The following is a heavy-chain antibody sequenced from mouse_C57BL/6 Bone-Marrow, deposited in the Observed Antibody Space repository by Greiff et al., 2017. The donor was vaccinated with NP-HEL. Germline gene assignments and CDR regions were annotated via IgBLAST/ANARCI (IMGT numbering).Heavy chain of an antibody. CDR1: GYSITSGYY. CDR3: AREGISYYHGNWYFDG. Sequence: DVQLQESGPGLVKPSQSLSLTCSVTGYSITSGYYWNWIRQFPGNKLEWMGYISYDGSNNYNPSLKNRISITRDTSKNQFFLKLNSVTTEDTATYYCAREGISYYHGNWYFDGWGTGTTVTVSS. V-gene: IGHV3-6*01. J-gene: IGHJ1*03. D-gene: IGHD1-1*01. CDR2: ISYDGSN.